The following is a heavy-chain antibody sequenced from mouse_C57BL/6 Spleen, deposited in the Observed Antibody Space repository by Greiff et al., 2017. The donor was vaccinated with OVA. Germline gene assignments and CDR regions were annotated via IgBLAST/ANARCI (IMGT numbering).Heavy chain of an antibody. V-gene: IGHV1-80*01. Sequence: VQLVESGAELVKPGASVKISCKASGYAFSSYWMNWVKQRPGKGLEWIGQIYPGDGDTNYNGKFKGKATLTADKSSSTAYMQLSSLTSEDSAVYFCARGYDVDYFDYWGQGTTLTVSS. CDR2: IYPGDGDT. CDR1: GYAFSSYW. CDR3: ARGYDVDYFDY. D-gene: IGHD2-14*01. J-gene: IGHJ2*01.